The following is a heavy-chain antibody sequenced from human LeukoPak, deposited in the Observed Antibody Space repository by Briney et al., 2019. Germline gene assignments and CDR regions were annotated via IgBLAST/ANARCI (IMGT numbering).Heavy chain of an antibody. J-gene: IGHJ4*02. D-gene: IGHD2-2*01. CDR2: ISYDRINK. CDR3: ARGGSQGYCSSTSCYELDY. V-gene: IGHV3-30*01. Sequence: REWVAVISYDRINKYYPDSVKGRFTISRDNSKNTLYLQMNSLRAEDTAVYYCARGGSQGYCSSTSCYELDYWGQGTLVTVS.